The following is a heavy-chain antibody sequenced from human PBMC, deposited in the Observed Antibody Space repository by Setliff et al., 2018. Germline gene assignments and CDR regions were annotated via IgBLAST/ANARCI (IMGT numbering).Heavy chain of an antibody. CDR2: ISDTTNFI. CDR3: ASYYYGSGSSYIPPHFDY. J-gene: IGHJ4*02. CDR1: GFIFSNYF. D-gene: IGHD3-10*01. Sequence: GGSLRLSCEGSGFIFSNYFMSWFRQAPGKGLEWVSSISDTTNFIYYADSVKGRFTISRDTAKNSLYLQMNSLRAEDSAVYYCASYYYGSGSSYIPPHFDYWGLGTLVTVSS. V-gene: IGHV3-21*01.